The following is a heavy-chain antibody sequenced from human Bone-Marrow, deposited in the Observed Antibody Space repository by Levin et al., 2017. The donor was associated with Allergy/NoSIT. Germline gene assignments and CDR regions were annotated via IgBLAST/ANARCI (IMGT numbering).Heavy chain of an antibody. CDR3: AAEFAY. CDR1: GFTFSTNA. CDR2: ISDSGEKT. D-gene: IGHD2-21*01. Sequence: GGSLRLSCVDSGFTFSTNAMTWVRQAPGKGLEWVASISDSGEKTAYADSVRGRFTISRDNSKNTMYLQMNNLRADDTARYYCAAEFAYWGQGALVTVSS. J-gene: IGHJ4*02. V-gene: IGHV3-23*01.